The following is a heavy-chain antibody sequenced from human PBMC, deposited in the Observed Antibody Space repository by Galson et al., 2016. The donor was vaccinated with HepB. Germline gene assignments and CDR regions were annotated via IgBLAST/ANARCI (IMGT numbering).Heavy chain of an antibody. V-gene: IGHV3-30*09. J-gene: IGHJ3*01. Sequence: CAASGFTFSNHAMHWVRQAPGKGLAWVAVISDDGRKKYYADPVKGRFAISADNSNNMLFLQMSSLRAEDTAVYFCARGGVLVWFGDLSDAFDFWGQGTMVTVSS. D-gene: IGHD3-10*01. CDR2: ISDDGRKK. CDR3: ARGGVLVWFGDLSDAFDF. CDR1: GFTFSNHA.